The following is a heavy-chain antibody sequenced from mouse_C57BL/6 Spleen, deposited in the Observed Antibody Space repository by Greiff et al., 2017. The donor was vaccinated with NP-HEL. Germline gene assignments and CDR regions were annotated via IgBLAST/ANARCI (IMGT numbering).Heavy chain of an antibody. J-gene: IGHJ1*03. CDR3: ERRPREYFDV. Sequence: VQLQQSGAELVKPGASVKISCKASGYAFSSYWMNWVKQRPGKGLEWIGQIYPGDGDTNYNGKFQGKATLTADKSSSTAYMQLSSLTSEDSAVYYCERRPREYFDVWGTGTTVTVSS. CDR2: IYPGDGDT. CDR1: GYAFSSYW. V-gene: IGHV1-80*01.